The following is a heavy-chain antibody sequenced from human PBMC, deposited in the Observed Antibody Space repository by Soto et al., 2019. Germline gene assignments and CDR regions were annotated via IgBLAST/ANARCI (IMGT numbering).Heavy chain of an antibody. CDR2: INPSGDSR. V-gene: IGHV1-46*01. D-gene: IGHD1-7*01. Sequence: ASVKVSCKASGFSFSDYFMHWVRQAPGQGLEWMGIINPSGDSRNYAQKFQGRVTMTRDTSISTAYMELSRLRSDDTAVYYCARSGGNWNYVYFDYWGQGTLVTVSS. CDR3: ARSGGNWNYVYFDY. J-gene: IGHJ4*02. CDR1: GFSFSDYF.